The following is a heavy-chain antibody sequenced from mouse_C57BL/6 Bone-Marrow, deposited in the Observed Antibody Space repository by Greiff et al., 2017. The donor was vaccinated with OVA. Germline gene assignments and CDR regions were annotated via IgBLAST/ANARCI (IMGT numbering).Heavy chain of an antibody. CDR1: GYTFTSYW. Sequence: VQLQQPGAELVKPGASVKMSCKASGYTFTSYWITWVKQRPGQGLEWIGDIYPGSGSTNYNEKFKSKATLTVDTSSSTAYMQLSSLTSEDSAVYYCARRVYYGSSPNYFDYWGQGTTLTVSS. CDR3: ARRVYYGSSPNYFDY. CDR2: IYPGSGST. D-gene: IGHD1-1*01. V-gene: IGHV1-55*01. J-gene: IGHJ2*01.